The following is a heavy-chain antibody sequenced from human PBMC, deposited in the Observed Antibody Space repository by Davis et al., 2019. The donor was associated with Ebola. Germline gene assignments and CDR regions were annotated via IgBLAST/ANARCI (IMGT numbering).Heavy chain of an antibody. CDR1: GYSFTSYW. CDR3: ARGYWYFDL. J-gene: IGHJ2*01. V-gene: IGHV5-51*01. Sequence: GGSLRLSCKGSGYSFTSYWIGWVRQLHGKGLEWMGVIYPGDSDTRYSPSFQGQVTISADKSISTAYLQWSSLKASDTAMYYCARGYWYFDLWGRGTLVTVSS. CDR2: IYPGDSDT.